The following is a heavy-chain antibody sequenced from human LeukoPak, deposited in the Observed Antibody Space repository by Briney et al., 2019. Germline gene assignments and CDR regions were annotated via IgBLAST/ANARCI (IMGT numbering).Heavy chain of an antibody. CDR3: VAGGDGMATILAEY. J-gene: IGHJ4*02. CDR2: IHYSGNT. V-gene: IGHV4-59*08. D-gene: IGHD5-24*01. CDR1: GGSISSYY. Sequence: SETLSLTCTVSGGSISSYYWIWIRQSPGKGLEWVGYIHYSGNTNYNPSFKSRVTISLDTSRKQLSLKLRFVTAVDTAVYYCVAGGDGMATILAEYWGQGTLVTVSS.